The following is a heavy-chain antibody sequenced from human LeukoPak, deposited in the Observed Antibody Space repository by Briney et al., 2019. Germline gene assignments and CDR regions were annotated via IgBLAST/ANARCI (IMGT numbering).Heavy chain of an antibody. CDR2: IYYSGST. V-gene: IGHV4-59*01. CDR1: GGSFSGYY. CDR3: ASTYYYGSGSMGYFDY. D-gene: IGHD3-10*01. J-gene: IGHJ4*02. Sequence: PSETLSLTCAVYGGSFSGYYWSWIRQPPGKGLEWIGYIYYSGSTNYNPSLKSRVTISVDTSKNQFSLKLSSVTAADTAVYYCASTYYYGSGSMGYFDYWGQGTLVTVSS.